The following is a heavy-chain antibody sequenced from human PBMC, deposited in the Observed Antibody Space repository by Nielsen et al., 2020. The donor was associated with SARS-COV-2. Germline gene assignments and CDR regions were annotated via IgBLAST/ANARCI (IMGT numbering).Heavy chain of an antibody. V-gene: IGHV1-46*01. J-gene: IGHJ5*02. D-gene: IGHD6-13*01. CDR1: GGTFSSYA. Sequence: ASVKVSCKASGGTFSSYAISWVRQAPGQGLEWMGIINTSGGSTSYAQKFQGRVTMTRDTSTSTVYMELSSLRSEDTAVYYCARVSSSWDDNWFDPWGQGTLVTVSS. CDR3: ARVSSSWDDNWFDP. CDR2: INTSGGST.